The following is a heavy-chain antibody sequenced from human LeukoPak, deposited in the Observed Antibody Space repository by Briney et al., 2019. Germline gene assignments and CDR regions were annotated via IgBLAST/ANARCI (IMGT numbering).Heavy chain of an antibody. D-gene: IGHD3-3*01. CDR3: ARVRGYDFWSGQANDAFDI. Sequence: SETLSLTCTVSGGSISSYYWSWIRQPPGKGLEWIGYIYYSGSTNYNPSLKSRVTISVDTSKNQFSLKLSSVTAADTAVYYCARVRGYDFWSGQANDAFDIWGQGTMVTVSS. V-gene: IGHV4-59*12. CDR2: IYYSGST. CDR1: GGSISSYY. J-gene: IGHJ3*02.